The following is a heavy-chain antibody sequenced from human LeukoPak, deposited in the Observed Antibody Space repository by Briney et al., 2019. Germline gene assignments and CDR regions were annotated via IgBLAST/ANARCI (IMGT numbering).Heavy chain of an antibody. Sequence: SETLSLTCAVYGGSFSGYYWSWIRQPPGKGLEWIGEINHSGSTNYNPSLKSRVTISVDTSKNQFSLKLSSVTAADTAVYYCASLGYYDFWSGYSPGAFDIWGQGTMVTVSS. V-gene: IGHV4-34*01. J-gene: IGHJ3*02. CDR1: GGSFSGYY. CDR2: INHSGST. D-gene: IGHD3-3*01. CDR3: ASLGYYDFWSGYSPGAFDI.